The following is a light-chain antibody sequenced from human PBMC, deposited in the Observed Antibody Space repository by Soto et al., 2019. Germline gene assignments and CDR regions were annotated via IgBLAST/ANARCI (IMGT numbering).Light chain of an antibody. J-gene: IGKJ4*01. CDR2: GAS. CDR3: QQYCSSPPLT. Sequence: EFVLTQSPGTLSLSPGERATLSCRASQSVSSSFLAWYQQKPGQAPRLLIYGASTRATGIPDRFSGSGSGTDFTLTISRLEPEDFAVYYCQQYCSSPPLTFGGGTKVEIK. V-gene: IGKV3-20*01. CDR1: QSVSSSF.